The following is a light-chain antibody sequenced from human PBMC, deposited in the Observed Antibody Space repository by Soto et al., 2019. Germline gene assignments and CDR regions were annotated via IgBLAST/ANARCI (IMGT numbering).Light chain of an antibody. V-gene: IGLV2-14*01. Sequence: QSALAQPASESGSPGQSITISCTGTSSDVGGYNYVSWYQLHPGKAPKLIIYEVSHRPSGASNHFSGYKSGNTASLTISGLQAEDEADYYCSSYTSTSTPCVFGTGTKVTVL. CDR1: SSDVGGYNY. CDR3: SSYTSTSTPCV. J-gene: IGLJ1*01. CDR2: EVS.